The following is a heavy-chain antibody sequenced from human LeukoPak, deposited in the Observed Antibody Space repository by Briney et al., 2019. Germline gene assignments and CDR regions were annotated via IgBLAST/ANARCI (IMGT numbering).Heavy chain of an antibody. D-gene: IGHD1-14*01. V-gene: IGHV4-59*08. CDR3: ARHRRNLNEDRFREGEPNFDY. Sequence: ASETLSLTCAVYGGSFSGYYWSWIRQPPGKGLEWIGYIYYNGYTDYNPSLKSRDTISVDTSKNQLSLHMSSVTASDSAIYYCARHRRNLNEDRFREGEPNFDYWGQGTLVTVSS. CDR1: GGSFSGYY. CDR2: IYYNGYT. J-gene: IGHJ4*02.